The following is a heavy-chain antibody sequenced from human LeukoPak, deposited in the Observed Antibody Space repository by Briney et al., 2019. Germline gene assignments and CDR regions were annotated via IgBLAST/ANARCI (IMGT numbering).Heavy chain of an antibody. D-gene: IGHD3-10*01. V-gene: IGHV3-30*02. CDR1: GFTFSSYG. Sequence: GGSLRLSCEASGFTFSSYGFHWVRQAPGKGLEWVALIRYDGNDTFYGQSVKGRVTISKDTSRNTLYLQMNSLRLEDTAVYYCAKDLMRGRWFGDSWGEGTLVTVSS. CDR2: IRYDGNDT. CDR3: AKDLMRGRWFGDS. J-gene: IGHJ5*02.